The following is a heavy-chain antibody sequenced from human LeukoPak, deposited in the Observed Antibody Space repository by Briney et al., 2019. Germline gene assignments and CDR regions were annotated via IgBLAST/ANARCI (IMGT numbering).Heavy chain of an antibody. J-gene: IGHJ5*02. CDR3: TRGYWFDP. D-gene: IGHD3-10*01. Sequence: PGGSLRLSCSASGFTFSTYAMHWVRQAPGKGLEWVGRIKSKTDGGTTDYAAPVKGRFTISRDDSKNTLYLQMNSLKTEDTAVYYCTRGYWFDPWGQGTLVTVSS. CDR1: GFTFSTYA. V-gene: IGHV3-15*01. CDR2: IKSKTDGGTT.